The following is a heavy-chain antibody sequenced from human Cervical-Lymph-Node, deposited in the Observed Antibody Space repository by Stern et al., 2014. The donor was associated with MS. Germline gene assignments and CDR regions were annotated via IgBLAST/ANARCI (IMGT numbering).Heavy chain of an antibody. CDR3: ARDLSGYDVAPPYYYYGMDV. V-gene: IGHV3-21*01. Sequence: EVQLVESGGGLVKPGGSLRLSCAASGFTFSSYSMNWVRQAPGKGLEWVSSISSSRSYIYYADSVKGRFTISRDNAKNSLYLQMNSLRAEDTAVYYCARDLSGYDVAPPYYYYGMDVWGQGTTVTVSS. D-gene: IGHD5-12*01. CDR2: ISSSRSYI. J-gene: IGHJ6*02. CDR1: GFTFSSYS.